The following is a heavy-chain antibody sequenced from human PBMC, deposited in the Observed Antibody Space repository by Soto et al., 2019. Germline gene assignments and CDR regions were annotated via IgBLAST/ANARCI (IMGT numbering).Heavy chain of an antibody. D-gene: IGHD6-6*01. Sequence: GESLRLSCTASGFTFSDHGMHWVRQAPGKGLEWVSSISGSVGSTSYADSVKGRFTISRDNSMNTLYLQMNSLRAEDTAVYYCAKDRTIASRNFDSWGQGALVTVSS. V-gene: IGHV3-23*01. CDR1: GFTFSDHG. J-gene: IGHJ4*02. CDR2: ISGSVGST. CDR3: AKDRTIASRNFDS.